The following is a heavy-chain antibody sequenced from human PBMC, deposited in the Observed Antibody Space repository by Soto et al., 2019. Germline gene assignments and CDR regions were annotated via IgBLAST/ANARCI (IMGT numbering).Heavy chain of an antibody. D-gene: IGHD2-15*01. CDR2: ISTKPHNYAT. J-gene: IGHJ6*02. V-gene: IGHV3-73*02. CDR3: SRPPAGSWCFYGMDV. CDR1: GFTFSGSG. Sequence: EVQLVESGGGLVQPGGSLKLSCAASGFTFSGSGIHWVRQAPGKGLEWVGRISTKPHNYATEYAASVKGRFTISRDDSENTAYLHMNSLKTEDTAVYYCSRPPAGSWCFYGMDVWGQGTTVTVSS.